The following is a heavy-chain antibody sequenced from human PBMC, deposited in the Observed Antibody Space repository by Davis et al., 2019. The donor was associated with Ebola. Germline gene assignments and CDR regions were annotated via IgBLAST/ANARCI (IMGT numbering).Heavy chain of an antibody. J-gene: IGHJ4*02. CDR3: ARSGDFWSGYYDDY. Sequence: SLKISCAASGFTFDDYAMHWVRQAPGKGLEWVSGISWNSGSIGYADSVKGRFTISRDNAKNSLYLQMNSLRAEDTAVYYCARSGDFWSGYYDDYWSQGTLVTVSS. CDR2: ISWNSGSI. CDR1: GFTFDDYA. V-gene: IGHV3-9*01. D-gene: IGHD3-3*01.